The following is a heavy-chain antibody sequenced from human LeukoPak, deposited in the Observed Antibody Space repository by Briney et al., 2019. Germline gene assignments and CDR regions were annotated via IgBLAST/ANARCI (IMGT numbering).Heavy chain of an antibody. J-gene: IGHJ4*02. V-gene: IGHV3-21*01. D-gene: IGHD3-10*01. CDR2: ISGSSSYI. CDR1: GFTFSNYN. Sequence: GGSLRLSCAASGFTFSNYNINWVRQAPGKGLEWVSSISGSSSYIYYADSVKGRFTISRDNAKSSLFLQMNSLRAEDTAVYYCARDGGATMVRGVATYDSWGQGTLVTVSS. CDR3: ARDGGATMVRGVATYDS.